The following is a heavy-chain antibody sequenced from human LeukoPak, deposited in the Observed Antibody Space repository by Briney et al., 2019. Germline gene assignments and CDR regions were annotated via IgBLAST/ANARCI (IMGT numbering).Heavy chain of an antibody. CDR2: INPNSGGT. V-gene: IGHV1-2*02. Sequence: ASVKVSCKASGYTFTGYYIHWVRQAPGQGLEWMGWINPNSGGTDYAQKFQGGVTMTRDTTISTAYMELSSLRSDDTAVYYCARDPKLTGDAFDIWGQGTMVTVSS. CDR3: ARDPKLTGDAFDI. D-gene: IGHD7-27*01. J-gene: IGHJ3*02. CDR1: GYTFTGYY.